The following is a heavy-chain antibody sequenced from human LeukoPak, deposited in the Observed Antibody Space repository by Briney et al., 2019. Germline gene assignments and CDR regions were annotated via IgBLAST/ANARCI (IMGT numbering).Heavy chain of an antibody. CDR3: ASGTPTGREYFQH. CDR1: GFTFSSYA. D-gene: IGHD1-14*01. CDR2: IYSGGST. Sequence: GGSLRLSCAASGFTFSSYAMSWVRQAPGKGLEWVSVIYSGGSTYYADSVKGRFTISRDNSKNTLYLQMNSLRAEDTAVYYCASGTPTGREYFQHWGQGTLVTVSS. J-gene: IGHJ1*01. V-gene: IGHV3-66*01.